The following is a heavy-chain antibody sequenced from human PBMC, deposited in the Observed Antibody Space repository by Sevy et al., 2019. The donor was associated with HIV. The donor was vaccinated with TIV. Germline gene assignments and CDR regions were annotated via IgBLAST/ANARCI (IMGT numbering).Heavy chain of an antibody. Sequence: GGSLRLSCAASGFTFSSYSMNWVRQAPGKGLEWVSYISSSSSTIYYADSVKGRFTISRDNAKNSLYLQMKSLRDEDTAVYYCARDGDLSVYYYYGMDVWGQGTTVTVSS. J-gene: IGHJ6*02. V-gene: IGHV3-48*02. CDR2: ISSSSSTI. CDR3: ARDGDLSVYYYYGMDV. CDR1: GFTFSSYS. D-gene: IGHD7-27*01.